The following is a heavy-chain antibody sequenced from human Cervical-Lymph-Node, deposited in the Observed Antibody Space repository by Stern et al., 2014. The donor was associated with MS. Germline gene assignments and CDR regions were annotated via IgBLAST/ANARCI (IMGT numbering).Heavy chain of an antibody. J-gene: IGHJ5*01. CDR3: ARRYGGWFDS. CDR1: GFTFSDYG. CDR2: IWRDGSDE. Sequence: VQLVESGGGVVQPGTSLRLSCAASGFTFSDYGMHWVRQAPGKGLEWVAVIWRDGSDENYAGSVKGRFTISRDISKNTLYLQMNSLRAEDTAVYYCARRYGGWFDSWGQGTQVTVSS. V-gene: IGHV3-33*01. D-gene: IGHD4-17*01.